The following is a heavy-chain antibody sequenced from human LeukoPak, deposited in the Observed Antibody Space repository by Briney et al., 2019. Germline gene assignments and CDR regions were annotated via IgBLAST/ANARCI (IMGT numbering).Heavy chain of an antibody. CDR2: IYYSGST. CDR1: GGSISSSSYY. J-gene: IGHJ4*02. Sequence: SEALSLTCTVSGGSISSSSYYWGWIRQPPGKGLEWIGSIYYSGSTYYNPSLKSRVTISVDTSKNQFSLKLSSVTAADTAVYYCARVSPRAVAGPDYWGQGTLVTVSS. D-gene: IGHD6-19*01. CDR3: ARVSPRAVAGPDY. V-gene: IGHV4-39*07.